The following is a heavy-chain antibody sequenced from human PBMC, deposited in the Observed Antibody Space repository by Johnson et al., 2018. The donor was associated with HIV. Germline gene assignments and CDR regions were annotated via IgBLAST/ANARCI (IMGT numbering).Heavy chain of an antibody. CDR1: RFTLDDYG. CDR3: ASDSQRPLFGVVIKGDGVDI. V-gene: IGHV3-66*01. CDR2: IFSGGST. D-gene: IGHD3-3*01. J-gene: IGHJ3*02. Sequence: VQLVESGGGVVRPGGSLRLSCAASRFTLDDYGMNWVRQAPGKGLEWVSVIFSGGSTYYADSVKGRFTISRDNSKNTLYLQMNSLRAEDTAVYYCASDSQRPLFGVVIKGDGVDIWGQGTMVTVSS.